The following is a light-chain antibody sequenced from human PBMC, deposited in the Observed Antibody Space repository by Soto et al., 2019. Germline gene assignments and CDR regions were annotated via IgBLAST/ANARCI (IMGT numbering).Light chain of an antibody. Sequence: EIVLTQSPGTLSLSPGERATRSCRASQSVSSGYLAWYQQKPGQAPRLLIYGASIRAAGIPDRFSGSGSGADFTLTISRLEPEDFAVYYCQQYGSSPRTFGQGTKVDIK. V-gene: IGKV3-20*01. J-gene: IGKJ1*01. CDR2: GAS. CDR3: QQYGSSPRT. CDR1: QSVSSGY.